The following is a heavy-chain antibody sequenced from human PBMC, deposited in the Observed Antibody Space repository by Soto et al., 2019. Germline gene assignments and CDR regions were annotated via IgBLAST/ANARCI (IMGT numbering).Heavy chain of an antibody. CDR1: GFTFDDYT. J-gene: IGHJ6*02. V-gene: IGHV3-43*01. CDR2: ISWDGGTT. CDR3: TTDSSSSSTPYYYGMDV. D-gene: IGHD6-6*01. Sequence: GGSLRLSCAASGFTFDDYTMHWVRQAPGKGLEWVSLISWDGGTTDYAAPVKGRFTISRDDSKNTLYLQMNSLKTEDTAVYYCTTDSSSSSTPYYYGMDVWGQGTTVTVSS.